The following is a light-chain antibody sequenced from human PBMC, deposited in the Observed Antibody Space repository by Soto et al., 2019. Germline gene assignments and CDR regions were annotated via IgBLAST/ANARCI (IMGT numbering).Light chain of an antibody. CDR2: GAS. Sequence: EIVLTQSPGTLSLSPGERATLSCRASQSVGSSYLAWYQQKPGQAXXLLIYGASSRATDIPDRFSGSGSGTDFTLTISRLEPEDFAVYYCQRYGTSPKWTFGQGTKVDIK. CDR1: QSVGSSY. J-gene: IGKJ1*01. V-gene: IGKV3-20*01. CDR3: QRYGTSPKWT.